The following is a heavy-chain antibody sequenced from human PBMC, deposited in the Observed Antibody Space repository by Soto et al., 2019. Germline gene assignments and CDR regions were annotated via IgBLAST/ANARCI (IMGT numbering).Heavy chain of an antibody. D-gene: IGHD3-10*01. V-gene: IGHV4-39*02. J-gene: IGHJ4*02. CDR3: AREITMVRGVFDY. CDR2: IYYSGST. Sequence: SETLSLTCTVSGGSISSSRYYWGWIRQPPGKGLEWIGSIYYSGSTYYNPSLKSRVTISVDTSKNQFSLKLSSVTAADTAVYYCAREITMVRGVFDYWGQGTLVTVSS. CDR1: GGSISSSRYY.